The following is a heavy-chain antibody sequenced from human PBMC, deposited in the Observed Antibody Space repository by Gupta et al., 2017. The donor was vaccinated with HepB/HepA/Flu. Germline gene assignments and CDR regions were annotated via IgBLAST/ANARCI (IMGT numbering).Heavy chain of an antibody. D-gene: IGHD6-13*01. V-gene: IGHV3-48*03. CDR3: VRPSAPVHEHSSSWYHPFDY. Sequence: EVQLVESGGGLVQPGGSLRLSCAASGFTFSSYEMNWVRQAPGKGLEWVSYSSSSGSTIYYADSVKGRFTISRDNAKNSLYLQMNSLRAEDTAVYYCVRPSAPVHEHSSSWYHPFDYWGQGTLVTVSS. CDR2: SSSSGSTI. J-gene: IGHJ4*02. CDR1: GFTFSSYE.